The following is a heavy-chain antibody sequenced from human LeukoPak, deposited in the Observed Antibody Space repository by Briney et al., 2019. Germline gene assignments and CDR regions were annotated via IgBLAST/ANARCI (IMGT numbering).Heavy chain of an antibody. J-gene: IGHJ4*02. D-gene: IGHD6-6*01. Sequence: GGSLRLSCAASGFTFTIYGMHWVRQAPGKGLEWVAVISYDGGNEYLADSVKGRFTISRDNSQNTLYMQMNSLRAEDTAVYYCAAQGLGSSSSGYYFDYWGQGTLVTVSS. CDR3: AAQGLGSSSSGYYFDY. CDR2: ISYDGGNE. CDR1: GFTFTIYG. V-gene: IGHV3-30*19.